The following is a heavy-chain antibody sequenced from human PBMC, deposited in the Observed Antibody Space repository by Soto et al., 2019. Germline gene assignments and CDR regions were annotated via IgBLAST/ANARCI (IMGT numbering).Heavy chain of an antibody. CDR1: GFSFSSYA. Sequence: EVQLLESGGDLVQPGGSLRLSCAASGFSFSSYAMTWVSQAPGKGLEWVSTIRGDTTYYTDSVKGRFTISRDNSKNTLYLQMNRMRAENTAVYYSTNDWAEWEHAWTHWGQVTLVPVSS. J-gene: IGHJ4*02. CDR3: TNDWAEWEHAWTH. CDR2: IRGDTT. V-gene: IGHV3-23*01. D-gene: IGHD1-26*01.